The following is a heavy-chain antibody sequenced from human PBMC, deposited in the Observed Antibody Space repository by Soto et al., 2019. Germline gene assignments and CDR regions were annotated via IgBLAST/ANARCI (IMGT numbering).Heavy chain of an antibody. CDR2: ISYDGSNK. D-gene: IGHD1-26*01. CDR3: AKLVGATLIDY. V-gene: IGHV3-30*18. Sequence: QVQLVESGGGVVQPGRSLRLSCAASGFTFSSYGMHWVRQAPGKGREWVAVISYDGSNKYYADSVKGRFTISRDNSKNTLYLQMNSLRAEDTAVYYCAKLVGATLIDYWGQGTLVTVSS. J-gene: IGHJ4*02. CDR1: GFTFSSYG.